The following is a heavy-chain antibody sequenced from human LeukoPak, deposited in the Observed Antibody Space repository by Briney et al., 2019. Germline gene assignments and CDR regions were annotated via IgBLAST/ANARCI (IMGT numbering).Heavy chain of an antibody. J-gene: IGHJ4*02. D-gene: IGHD2-21*02. CDR1: GFTFSSFG. V-gene: IGHV3-30*03. CDR2: ISYDGSNK. Sequence: GGSLRLSCAASGFTFSSFGMHWVRQAPGRGLEWVAVISYDGSNKYYADSVKGRFTISRDNSKNTLYLQMNSLRAEDTAVYYCARGLAYCGGDCYNSLDYWGQGTLVTVSS. CDR3: ARGLAYCGGDCYNSLDY.